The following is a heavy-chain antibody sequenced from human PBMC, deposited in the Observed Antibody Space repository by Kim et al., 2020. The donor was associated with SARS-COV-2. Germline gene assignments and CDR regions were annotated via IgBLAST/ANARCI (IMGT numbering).Heavy chain of an antibody. V-gene: IGHV3-72*01. Sequence: VKGRFTISRDDSKNSLYLQMNSLKTEDTVVYFCARGQHSSSFDYYHYTMDVWGQGTTVTVSS. CDR3: ARGQHSSSFDYYHYTMDV. J-gene: IGHJ6*02. D-gene: IGHD6-6*01.